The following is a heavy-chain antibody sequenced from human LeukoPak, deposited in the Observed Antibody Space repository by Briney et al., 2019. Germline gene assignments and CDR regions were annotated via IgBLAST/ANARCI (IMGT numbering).Heavy chain of an antibody. CDR3: ARWGGSFSSRFDP. CDR1: GSTSSTYA. V-gene: IGHV3-23*01. J-gene: IGHJ5*02. CDR2: ISGSGAST. Sequence: GGSLRLSCAASGSTSSTYAMSWVRQAPGKGLEWVSAISGSGASTYYADSVTGRFTISRDNSKNTVFLHMKTLRVENTALYYCARWGGSFSSRFDPWGQGTLVTVSS. D-gene: IGHD1-26*01.